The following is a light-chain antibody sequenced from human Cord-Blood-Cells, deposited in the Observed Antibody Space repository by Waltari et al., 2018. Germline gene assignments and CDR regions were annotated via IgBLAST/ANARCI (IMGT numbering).Light chain of an antibody. Sequence: DIQMTQSPSTLSASVGDGVTITCRASQSISSWLAWYQQKPGKAPKLLIYKASSSESGVPSRFSGSGSGTEFTLTISSLQPDDFATYYCQQYNSYSTFGQGTKVEIK. CDR2: KAS. V-gene: IGKV1-5*03. CDR3: QQYNSYST. J-gene: IGKJ1*01. CDR1: QSISSW.